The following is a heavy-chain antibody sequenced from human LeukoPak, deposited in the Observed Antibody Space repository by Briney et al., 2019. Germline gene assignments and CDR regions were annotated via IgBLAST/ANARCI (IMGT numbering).Heavy chain of an antibody. CDR2: IIYDGSNK. V-gene: IGHV3-30*03. CDR1: GFTFSSYG. J-gene: IGHJ6*03. CDR3: ARDGFVWGRVDYYYYMDV. D-gene: IGHD3-16*01. Sequence: GGSLRLSCAASGFTFSSYGMHWVRQAPGKGLEWVAVIIYDGSNKYYTDSVKGRFTISRDNAKNTLYLQMNSLRAEDTAVYYCARDGFVWGRVDYYYYMDVWGKGTTVTVSS.